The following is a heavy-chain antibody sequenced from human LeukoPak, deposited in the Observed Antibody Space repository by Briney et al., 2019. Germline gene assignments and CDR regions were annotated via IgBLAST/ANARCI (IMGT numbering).Heavy chain of an antibody. J-gene: IGHJ5*02. D-gene: IGHD3-3*01. CDR1: GYTFTSYG. V-gene: IGHV1-18*01. CDR3: ARITYDFWSGYYMPDDP. CDR2: ISIYNGNT. Sequence: ASVKVSCKASGYTFTSYGISWVRQAPGQGLEWMGWISIYNGNTDYAQKLRGRVTMTTDTSTSTVYLELRGLRSDDTAVYYCARITYDFWSGYYMPDDPWGQGTLVTVSS.